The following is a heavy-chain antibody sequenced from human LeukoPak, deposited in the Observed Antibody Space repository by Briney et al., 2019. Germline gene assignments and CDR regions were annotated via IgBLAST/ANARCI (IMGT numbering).Heavy chain of an antibody. V-gene: IGHV3-23*01. CDR1: GFTFSSYA. Sequence: GGSLRLSCAASGFTFSSYAMGWVRQAPGKGLEWASAISGSGGSTYYADSVKGRFTISRDNSKNTLYLQMNSLRAEDTAVYYCAKEAVFNGIAANDYWGQGTLVTVSS. J-gene: IGHJ4*02. CDR3: AKEAVFNGIAANDY. CDR2: ISGSGGST. D-gene: IGHD6-13*01.